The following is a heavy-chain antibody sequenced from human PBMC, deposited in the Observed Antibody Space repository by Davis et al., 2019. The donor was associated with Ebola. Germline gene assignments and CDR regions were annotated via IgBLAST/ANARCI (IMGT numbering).Heavy chain of an antibody. Sequence: SETLSLTCTVSGGSISSYYWSWIRQPSGKGLEWIGYIYYSGSTNYNPSLKSRVTISVDTSKNQFSLKLSSVTAADTAVYYCARYYYGSGSYYDSLRGSYYYYGMDVWGQGTTVTVSS. J-gene: IGHJ6*02. CDR3: ARYYYGSGSYYDSLRGSYYYYGMDV. D-gene: IGHD3-10*01. CDR2: IYYSGST. CDR1: GGSISSYY. V-gene: IGHV4-59*01.